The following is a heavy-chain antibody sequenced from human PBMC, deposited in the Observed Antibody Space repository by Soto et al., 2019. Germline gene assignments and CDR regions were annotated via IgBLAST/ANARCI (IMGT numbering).Heavy chain of an antibody. CDR1: GGTFSSYA. Sequence: QVQLVQSGAEVKKPGSSVKVSCKASGGTFSSYAISWVRQAPGQGPERMGGIIPIFGTANYAQKFQGRVTITADKSTSTAYMELSSLRSEDTAVDYCAKEKFGIGLAVTRYYYGMDVWGQGTTVTVSS. D-gene: IGHD6-19*01. CDR2: IIPIFGTA. V-gene: IGHV1-69*06. J-gene: IGHJ6*02. CDR3: AKEKFGIGLAVTRYYYGMDV.